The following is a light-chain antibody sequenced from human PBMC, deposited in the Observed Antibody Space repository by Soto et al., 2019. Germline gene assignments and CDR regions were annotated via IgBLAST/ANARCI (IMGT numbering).Light chain of an antibody. CDR2: AAS. Sequence: DIQLTQSPSFLPASVGDRCTSTCRASQGISSYLAWYQTKPGXAXXLLIYAASTLQSGVPSRFSGSGSGTELTLTISSLQPEALATYYCQQLNSYFFAQGTRLDIK. CDR3: QQLNSYF. V-gene: IGKV1-9*01. CDR1: QGISSY. J-gene: IGKJ5*01.